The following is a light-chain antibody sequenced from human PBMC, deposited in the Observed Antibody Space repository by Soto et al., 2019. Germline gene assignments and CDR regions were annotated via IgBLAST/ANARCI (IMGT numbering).Light chain of an antibody. CDR3: QVWDSHSDHYV. Sequence: SYELTQPPSVSVAPGKTARITCGGDNIGSKSVHWYQQKPGQAPVLVIYYDTDRPSGIPERFSGSNSGNTPTLTISRVEAGDEADYYCQVWDSHSDHYVFGTGTKLTVL. CDR1: NIGSKS. CDR2: YDT. V-gene: IGLV3-21*04. J-gene: IGLJ1*01.